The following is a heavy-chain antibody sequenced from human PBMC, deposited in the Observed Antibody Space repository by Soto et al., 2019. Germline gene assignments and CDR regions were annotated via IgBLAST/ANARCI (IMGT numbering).Heavy chain of an antibody. D-gene: IGHD3-22*01. CDR1: GYTFTNYY. J-gene: IGHJ5*02. Sequence: ASVKVSCKASGYTFTNYYMHWVRQAPGQVLEWMGWINPNSGGRNYAQKFQVRVTMTRDTSITTVSMELSGLRSDDTAVYFCARVPPPYFYDSSSYFGWFDPWGQ. CDR2: INPNSGGR. V-gene: IGHV1-2*02. CDR3: ARVPPPYFYDSSSYFGWFDP.